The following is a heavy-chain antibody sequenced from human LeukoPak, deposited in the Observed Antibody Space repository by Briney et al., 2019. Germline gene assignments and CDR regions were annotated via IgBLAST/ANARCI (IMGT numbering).Heavy chain of an antibody. CDR2: IYYTGST. V-gene: IGHV4-39*01. Sequence: SETLSLTCTVSGGSISSSRYYWGYIRQPPGKGLEWLGSIYYTGSTYYNPSLKSRVTVSVDTSKNQFSLKLNSVTAADTAMYYCVRHDLIGITGGNFDYWGQGTLVSVSS. CDR3: VRHDLIGITGGNFDY. D-gene: IGHD1-14*01. J-gene: IGHJ4*02. CDR1: GGSISSSRYY.